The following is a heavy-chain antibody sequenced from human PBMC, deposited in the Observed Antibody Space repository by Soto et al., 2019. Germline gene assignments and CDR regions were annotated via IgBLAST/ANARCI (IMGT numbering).Heavy chain of an antibody. D-gene: IGHD3-10*01. CDR3: ARGVHVGRYYYYRMDV. Sequence: SWETLSLTCTVSAGSMSSHYWNWIRQPPGKGLEWVGYIYHSGSTYYHPSLKSRVTISVDRSKNKFSLKLSSVTAADTAVYYCARGVHVGRYYYYRMDVWGQGTMVTVSS. CDR2: IYHSGST. J-gene: IGHJ6*02. CDR1: AGSMSSHY. V-gene: IGHV4-59*11.